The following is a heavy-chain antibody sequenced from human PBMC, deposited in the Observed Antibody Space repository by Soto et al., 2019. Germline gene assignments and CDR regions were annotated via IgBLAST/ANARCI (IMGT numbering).Heavy chain of an antibody. V-gene: IGHV4-59*01. CDR3: ARAHCSGGSCYAVQHWFDP. CDR1: GGSIISYD. CDR2: IYYSGST. D-gene: IGHD2-15*01. Sequence: SETLSLTCTVSGGSIISYDWSWIRQPPRKVLEWIGYIYYSGSTNYNPSLKSRVTISVDTSKNQFSLKLSSVTAADTAVYYCARAHCSGGSCYAVQHWFDPWGQGTLVTVSS. J-gene: IGHJ5*02.